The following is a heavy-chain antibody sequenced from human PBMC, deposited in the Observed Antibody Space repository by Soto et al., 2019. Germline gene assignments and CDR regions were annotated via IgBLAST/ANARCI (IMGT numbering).Heavy chain of an antibody. D-gene: IGHD2-2*01. CDR3: AREDIVLVPAAAWDDYYGMDV. CDR1: GYTFTSYA. V-gene: IGHV1-3*01. Sequence: VASVKVSCKASGYTFTSYAMHWVRQAPGQRLEWMGWINAGNGNTKYSQKFQGRVTITRDTSASTAYMELSSLRSEDTAVYYCAREDIVLVPAAAWDDYYGMDVWGQGTTVTVSS. J-gene: IGHJ6*02. CDR2: INAGNGNT.